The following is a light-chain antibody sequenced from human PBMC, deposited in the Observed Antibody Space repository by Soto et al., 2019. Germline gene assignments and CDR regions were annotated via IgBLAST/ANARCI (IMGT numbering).Light chain of an antibody. CDR3: QQYRTSPKT. CDR1: QSVASNS. CDR2: GSS. Sequence: EIVLTQSPGTLSLSPGERATLSCRASQSVASNSLAWYQQKPGQAPRLLVYGSSTRATGIPDRFSGSGSGTDFTLTIRRLELEDFAVYFCQQYRTSPKTFGQGTKVEIK. V-gene: IGKV3-20*01. J-gene: IGKJ1*01.